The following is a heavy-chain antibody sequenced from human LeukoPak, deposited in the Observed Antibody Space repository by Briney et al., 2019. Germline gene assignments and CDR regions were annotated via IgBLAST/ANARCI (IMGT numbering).Heavy chain of an antibody. CDR1: GFIFTTYA. J-gene: IGHJ4*02. CDR3: AREWGLGY. CDR2: ISASGHNT. Sequence: GGSLRLSCAASGFIFTTYAMSWVRQAPETGLEGVSAISASGHNTYYADSVKGRFTISRDNAKNTLYLQMNSLRAEDTAVYYCAREWGLGYWGQGTLVTVSS. V-gene: IGHV3-23*01. D-gene: IGHD2-21*01.